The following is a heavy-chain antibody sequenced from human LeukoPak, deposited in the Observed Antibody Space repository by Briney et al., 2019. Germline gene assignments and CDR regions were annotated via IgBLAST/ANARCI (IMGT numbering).Heavy chain of an antibody. V-gene: IGHV3-7*01. CDR2: IKQDESEK. CDR1: GFTFSSYW. Sequence: GGSLRLSCAASGFTFSSYWMSWVRQAPGKGLEWVANIKQDESEKYYVDSVKGRFTISRDNAKNSLYLQMNSLRAEDTAVYYCARDQVYAFWSGRSDYYYYYMDVWSKGTTVTVSS. J-gene: IGHJ6*03. CDR3: ARDQVYAFWSGRSDYYYYYMDV. D-gene: IGHD3-3*01.